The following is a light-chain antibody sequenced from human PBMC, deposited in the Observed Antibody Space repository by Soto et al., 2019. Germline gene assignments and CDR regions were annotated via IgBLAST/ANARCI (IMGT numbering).Light chain of an antibody. Sequence: QSALTQPRSVFGCPGQSVTISCTGTSSDVGGYNYVSWYQQHPGKAPKLMIYDVSKRPSGVPDRFSGSKSGNTASLTISGLQAEDEADYYCCSYAGSYVFGTGTKVPVL. CDR3: CSYAGSYV. V-gene: IGLV2-11*01. CDR2: DVS. CDR1: SSDVGGYNY. J-gene: IGLJ1*01.